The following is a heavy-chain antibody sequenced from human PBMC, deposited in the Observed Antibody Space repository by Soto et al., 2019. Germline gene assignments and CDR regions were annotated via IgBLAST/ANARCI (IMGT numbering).Heavy chain of an antibody. V-gene: IGHV4-39*01. Sequence: SETLSLTCTVSGGSISRSNYYWGWIRQPPGKGLEWIGSIDYSGNTYYKPSLKSRVTISVDTSKSQFSLKLSSVTAADTAVYFCARQEYTYGSLDNWGQGTLVTVSS. D-gene: IGHD5-18*01. CDR2: IDYSGNT. J-gene: IGHJ4*02. CDR3: ARQEYTYGSLDN. CDR1: GGSISRSNYY.